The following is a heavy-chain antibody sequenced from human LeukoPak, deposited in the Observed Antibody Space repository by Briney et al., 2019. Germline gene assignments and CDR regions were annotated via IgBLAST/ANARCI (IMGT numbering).Heavy chain of an antibody. D-gene: IGHD6-13*01. CDR1: GYTFTNYA. Sequence: ASVKVSCKASGYTFTNYAMNWVRQAPGQGLEWMGWINPNSGGTNYAQKFQGWVTMTRDTSISTAYMELSRLRSDDTAVYYCARAHRVGISHIAAAGRDAFDIWGQGTMVTVSS. V-gene: IGHV1-2*04. CDR2: INPNSGGT. CDR3: ARAHRVGISHIAAAGRDAFDI. J-gene: IGHJ3*02.